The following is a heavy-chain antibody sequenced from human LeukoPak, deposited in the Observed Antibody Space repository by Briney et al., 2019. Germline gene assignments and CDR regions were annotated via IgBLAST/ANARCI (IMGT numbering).Heavy chain of an antibody. V-gene: IGHV1-69*13. D-gene: IGHD5-18*01. CDR3: AREFSGYSYGSVGSDY. CDR1: GYTFTGYY. J-gene: IGHJ4*02. CDR2: IIPIFGTA. Sequence: SVKVSCKASGYTFTGYYMHWVRQAPGQGLEWMGGIIPIFGTANYAQKFQGRVTITADESTSTAYMELSSLRSEDTAVYYCAREFSGYSYGSVGSDYWGQGTLVTVSS.